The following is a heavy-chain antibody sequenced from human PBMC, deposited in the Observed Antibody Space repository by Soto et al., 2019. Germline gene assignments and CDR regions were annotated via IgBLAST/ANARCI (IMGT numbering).Heavy chain of an antibody. D-gene: IGHD3-10*01. V-gene: IGHV4-59*08. CDR1: GGSISSYY. CDR3: ASHMVRGVPFGY. J-gene: IGHJ4*02. CDR2: IYFRGST. Sequence: QVQLQESGPGLVKPSETLSLTCTVSGGSISSYYWSWIRQPPGKGLEWIGYIYFRGSTNYNPSLTSRVTISVDTSKHQFSLKLSSVTAADTAVYYCASHMVRGVPFGYWGQGTLVTVSS.